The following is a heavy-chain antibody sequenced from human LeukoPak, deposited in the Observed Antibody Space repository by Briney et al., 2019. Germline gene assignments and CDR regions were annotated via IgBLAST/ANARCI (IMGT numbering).Heavy chain of an antibody. D-gene: IGHD3-22*01. CDR3: AREEYYYDSVGKRYYFDY. V-gene: IGHV4-4*07. CDR1: GGSITNYY. J-gene: IGHJ4*02. CDR2: ISASGST. Sequence: SESLSLTFTVSGGSITNYYCSWVRQPAGNGLGWVGRISASGSTNYNPSLKSRVTMSVDTSKILFSLKLKYVTAADTATYYCAREEYYYDSVGKRYYFDYWGQGTLVTVSS.